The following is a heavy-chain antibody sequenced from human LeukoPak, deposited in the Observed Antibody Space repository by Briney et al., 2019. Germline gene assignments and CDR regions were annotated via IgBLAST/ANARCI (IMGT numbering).Heavy chain of an antibody. Sequence: SETLSLTCTVSGVSISSYYWSWIRQPAGKGLEWIGRIYTSGSTNYNPSLKSRVTMSVDTSKNQFSLKLSSVTAADTAVYYCARDLDIAVAGTVWFDPWGQGTLVTVSS. D-gene: IGHD6-19*01. CDR3: ARDLDIAVAGTVWFDP. J-gene: IGHJ5*02. CDR1: GVSISSYY. V-gene: IGHV4-4*07. CDR2: IYTSGST.